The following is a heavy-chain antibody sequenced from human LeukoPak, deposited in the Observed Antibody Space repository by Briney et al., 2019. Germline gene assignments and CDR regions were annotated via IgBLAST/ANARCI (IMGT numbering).Heavy chain of an antibody. J-gene: IGHJ3*02. V-gene: IGHV3-74*01. CDR1: GFTFSSFW. CDR2: INGDGSST. CDR3: AREPHSDYSDHTDSFDI. Sequence: GGSLRLSCAASGFTFSSFWMHWVRQAPGKGLVWVSRINGDGSSTSYADFVEGRFSISRDNAQNTLYLQMHSLRAEDTALYYCAREPHSDYSDHTDSFDIWGQGTMVSVSS. D-gene: IGHD4-17*01.